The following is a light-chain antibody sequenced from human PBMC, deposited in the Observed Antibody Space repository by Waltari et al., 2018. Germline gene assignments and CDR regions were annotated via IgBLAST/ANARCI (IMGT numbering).Light chain of an antibody. CDR2: DVS. CDR1: RRALDNYYF. V-gene: IGLV2-14*03. CDR3: NSFADSNTPML. J-gene: IGLJ2*01. Sequence: QSALTQPASVSGSPGQSTSISCSGIRRALDNYYFVSWFQQHPGHAPNPILYDVSNRPSDISNRFSGSKSGNTASLMISRLQAEDEAVYYCNSFADSNTPMLFGGGTRLTV.